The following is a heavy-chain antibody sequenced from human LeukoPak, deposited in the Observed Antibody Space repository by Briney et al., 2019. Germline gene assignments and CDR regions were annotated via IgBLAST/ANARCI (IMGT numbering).Heavy chain of an antibody. J-gene: IGHJ4*02. CDR3: ARRHCSSTTCYFDY. CDR1: GGSISGSS. CDR2: IYYSGSA. V-gene: IGHV4-59*08. Sequence: TSETLSLTCTVSGGSISGSSWSWIRQPPGRGLEWIGHIYYSGSATYNPSLKSRVTISVDTSKNQFSLKLGSVTAADTAVYYCARRHCSSTTCYFDYWGQGALITVSS. D-gene: IGHD2-2*01.